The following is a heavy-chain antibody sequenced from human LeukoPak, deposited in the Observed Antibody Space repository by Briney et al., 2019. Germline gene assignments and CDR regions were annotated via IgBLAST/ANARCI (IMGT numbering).Heavy chain of an antibody. V-gene: IGHV3-48*03. D-gene: IGHD6-13*01. J-gene: IGHJ4*02. CDR1: GFTFSSYE. Sequence: PGGSLRLSCAASGFTFSSYEMNWVRKAPGKGLEWVSYITRSGDTIYYADSVKGRFTISRDNAKNSLYLQMNSLRAEDTAVYYCARDQPSSWYYFDYWGQGTLVTVSS. CDR3: ARDQPSSWYYFDY. CDR2: ITRSGDTI.